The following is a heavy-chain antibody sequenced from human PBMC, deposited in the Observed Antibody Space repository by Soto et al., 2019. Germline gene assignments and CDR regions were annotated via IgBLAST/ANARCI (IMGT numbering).Heavy chain of an antibody. V-gene: IGHV1-3*01. J-gene: IGHJ6*02. CDR3: ARGYSSGWSNDYYCGMDV. D-gene: IGHD6-19*01. CDR1: GYTFTSYA. CDR2: MNAGNGNT. Sequence: ASVKVSCKASGYTFTSYAVHWVRQAPGQRLEWMGWMNAGNGNTKYSQKFQGRVTITRDTSASTAYMELSRLRSEDTAGYYCARGYSSGWSNDYYCGMDVWGQVTTFTVSS.